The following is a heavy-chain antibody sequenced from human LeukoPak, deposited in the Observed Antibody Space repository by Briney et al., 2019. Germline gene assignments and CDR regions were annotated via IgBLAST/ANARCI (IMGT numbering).Heavy chain of an antibody. CDR1: GVTFTTYP. V-gene: IGHV3-23*01. D-gene: IGHD2-2*01. Sequence: PGGSLRLSCEASGVTFTTYPMSWVRQAPGKGQEWVSTFSGSGGRTYYADSVKGRFTISRDNSKNRLSLQMNSLRAEDTAVYYCAKVTSSYNYFDYWGQGSLVTVSS. J-gene: IGHJ4*02. CDR2: FSGSGGRT. CDR3: AKVTSSYNYFDY.